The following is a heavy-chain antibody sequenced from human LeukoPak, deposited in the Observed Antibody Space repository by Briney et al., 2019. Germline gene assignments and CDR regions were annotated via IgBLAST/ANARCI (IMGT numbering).Heavy chain of an antibody. V-gene: IGHV4-59*08. CDR1: GGSISSYY. Sequence: PSETLSLTCTVSGGSISSYYWSWIRQPPGKGLEWIGYIYYSGSTNYNPSPKSRVTISVDTSKNQFSLKLSSVTAADTAVYYCARQITMIVAAKRATIWNNWFDPWGQGTLVTVSS. D-gene: IGHD3-22*01. J-gene: IGHJ5*02. CDR3: ARQITMIVAAKRATIWNNWFDP. CDR2: IYYSGST.